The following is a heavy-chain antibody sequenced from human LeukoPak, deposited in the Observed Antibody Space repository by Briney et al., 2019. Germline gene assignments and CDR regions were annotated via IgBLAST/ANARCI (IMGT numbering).Heavy chain of an antibody. V-gene: IGHV4-59*01. CDR2: IYYSEST. CDR3: ARDISNMDV. CDR1: GGSISRYY. J-gene: IGHJ6*03. Sequence: SETLSLTCTVSGGSISRYYWSWIRQPPGKGLEWIGYIYYSESTNYNPSLKSRVTISVDTSKNQFSLKLSSVTAADTAVYYCARDISNMDVWGKGTTVTVTS.